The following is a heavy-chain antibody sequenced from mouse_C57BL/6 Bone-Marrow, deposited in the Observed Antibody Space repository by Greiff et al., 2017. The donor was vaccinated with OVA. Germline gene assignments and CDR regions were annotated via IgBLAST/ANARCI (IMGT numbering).Heavy chain of an antibody. CDR1: GYTFTDYY. J-gene: IGHJ1*03. CDR3: ARVYYGNNYWYFDV. D-gene: IGHD2-1*01. CDR2: IYPGSGNT. Sequence: LVESGPELVKPGASVKISCKASGYTFTDYYINWVKQRPGQGLEWIGWIYPGSGNTKYNEKFKGKATLTVDTSSSTAYMQLSSLTSEDSAVYFCARVYYGNNYWYFDVWGTGTTVTVSS. V-gene: IGHV1-84*01.